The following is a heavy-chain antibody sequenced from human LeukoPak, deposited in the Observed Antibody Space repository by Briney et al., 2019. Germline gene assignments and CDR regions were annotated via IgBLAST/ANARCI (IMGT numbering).Heavy chain of an antibody. CDR2: IYYSVST. CDR1: GGSISSYY. V-gene: IGHV4-59*01. CDR3: ARESGTITMVRGVIDL. D-gene: IGHD3-10*01. J-gene: IGHJ5*02. Sequence: SETLSLTCTVSGGSISSYYWSWIRQPPGKGLEWIGYIYYSVSTNYNPSLQSRVTISVDTSKNQFPLKLSSVTAADTAVYYCARESGTITMVRGVIDLWGQGTLVTVSS.